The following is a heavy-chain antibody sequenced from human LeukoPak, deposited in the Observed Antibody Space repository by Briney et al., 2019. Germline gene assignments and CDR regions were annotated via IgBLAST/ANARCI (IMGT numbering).Heavy chain of an antibody. V-gene: IGHV3-7*05. CDR2: IKQDGSEK. J-gene: IGHJ4*02. D-gene: IGHD3-16*02. CDR1: GFTFTTYA. CDR3: ARAVDDYVWGSYRPPGH. Sequence: GGSLRLSCAASGFTFTTYAMSWVRQAPGKGLEWVANIKQDGSEKYHVDSVKGRFTISRDNAKNSLYLQMNSLRVEDTAVYYCARAVDDYVWGSYRPPGHWGQGTLVTVSS.